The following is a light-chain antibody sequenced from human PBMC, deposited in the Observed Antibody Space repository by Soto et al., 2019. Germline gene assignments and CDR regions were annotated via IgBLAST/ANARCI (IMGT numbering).Light chain of an antibody. V-gene: IGLV1-44*01. CDR1: SSNIGRSF. CDR2: NDN. CDR3: AAWDNRLKGWV. J-gene: IGLJ3*02. Sequence: QSVLTQPPSASGTPGQRVTISCSGSSSNIGRSFVYWYQQFPGTAPKLLIHNDNRRPSGVPDRVSGSKSVTSASLAISGLQSEDEDNYYCAAWDNRLKGWVFGGGTKLTVL.